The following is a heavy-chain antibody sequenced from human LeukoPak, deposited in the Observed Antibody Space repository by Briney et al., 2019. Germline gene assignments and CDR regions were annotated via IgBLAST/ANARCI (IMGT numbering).Heavy chain of an antibody. D-gene: IGHD4-17*01. CDR2: INWNGGST. V-gene: IGHV3-20*04. Sequence: GGSLRLSCAASGFTFDDYGMSWVRQAPGKGLEWVSGINWNGGSTGYADSVKGRFTISRDNAKNSLYLQMNSLRAEDTAVYYCARDRVDDYGDQYYFDYWGQGTLVTVSS. J-gene: IGHJ4*02. CDR1: GFTFDDYG. CDR3: ARDRVDDYGDQYYFDY.